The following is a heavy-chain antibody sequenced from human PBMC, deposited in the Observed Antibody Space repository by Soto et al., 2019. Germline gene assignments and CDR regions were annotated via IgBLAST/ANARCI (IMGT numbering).Heavy chain of an antibody. D-gene: IGHD4-4*01. J-gene: IGHJ4*02. CDR1: GFTFSSYA. Sequence: GGSLRLSCAASGFTFSSYAMTWIRQAPGKGLEWVSVMSVSVIITYYADSVKGRFTISRDISKNTLYLQMNSLRADDTAVYYCAKDIGAVTGYSDYWGQGTLVTVSS. CDR3: AKDIGAVTGYSDY. V-gene: IGHV3-23*01. CDR2: MSVSVIIT.